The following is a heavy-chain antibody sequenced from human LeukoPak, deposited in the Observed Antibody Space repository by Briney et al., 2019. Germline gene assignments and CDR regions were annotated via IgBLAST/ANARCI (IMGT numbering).Heavy chain of an antibody. V-gene: IGHV3-30*18. CDR2: ISYDGSNK. CDR1: GFTFSSYG. D-gene: IGHD6-13*01. Sequence: AGGSLRLSCAASGFTFSSYGMHWVRQAPGKGLEWVAVISYDGSNKYYADSVKGRFTISRDNSKNTLYLQMNSLRAEGTAVYYCAKDGAWVGSSSWYLDYWGQGTLVTVSS. CDR3: AKDGAWVGSSSWYLDY. J-gene: IGHJ4*02.